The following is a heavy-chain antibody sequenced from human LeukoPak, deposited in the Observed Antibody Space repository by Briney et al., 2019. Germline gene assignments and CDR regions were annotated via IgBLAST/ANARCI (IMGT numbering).Heavy chain of an antibody. V-gene: IGHV3-74*01. J-gene: IGHJ4*02. CDR3: VRDGDAYNFDW. Sequence: GGSLRLSCAASGFTFSPSRMHWVRQGPGKGLEWVSRIKGDGTYKNYADSVRGRFTISRDNAKNTLSLQMNSLRAEDTAVYFCVRDGDAYNFDWWGQGALVTVSS. D-gene: IGHD5-24*01. CDR1: GFTFSPSR. CDR2: IKGDGTYK.